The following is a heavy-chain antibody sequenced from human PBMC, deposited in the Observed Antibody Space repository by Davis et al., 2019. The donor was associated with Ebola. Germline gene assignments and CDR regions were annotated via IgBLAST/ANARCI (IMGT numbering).Heavy chain of an antibody. J-gene: IGHJ6*02. V-gene: IGHV3-30*03. D-gene: IGHD3-10*01. Sequence: GGSLRLSCAASGFSFSDYSMNWVRRAPGKGLEWVAVISYDGSNKYYADSVKGRFTISRDNAKNSLYLQMNSLRDEDTAVYYCASGTMVRGVVYYYYGMDVWGQGTTVTVSS. CDR2: ISYDGSNK. CDR3: ASGTMVRGVVYYYYGMDV. CDR1: GFSFSDYS.